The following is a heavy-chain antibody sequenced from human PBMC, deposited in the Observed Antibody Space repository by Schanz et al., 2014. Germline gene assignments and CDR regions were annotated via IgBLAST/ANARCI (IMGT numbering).Heavy chain of an antibody. CDR1: GFSFDDYT. CDR3: AKDSRGCSFDMDV. V-gene: IGHV3-43*01. J-gene: IGHJ6*02. Sequence: EVQLVESGGGLVQPGGSLRLSCAASGFSFDDYTMHWVRQAPGKGLEWVSLIDRDGGHTYYADSVKGRFTISRDNSKNTLYLQMTSLSTEDTALYYGAKDSRGCSFDMDVWGQGTTVTVSS. CDR2: IDRDGGHT.